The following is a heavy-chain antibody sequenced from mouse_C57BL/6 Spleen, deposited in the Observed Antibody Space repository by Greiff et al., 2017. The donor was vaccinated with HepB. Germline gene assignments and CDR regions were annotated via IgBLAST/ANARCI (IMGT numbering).Heavy chain of an antibody. D-gene: IGHD2-4*01. CDR3: ALYDYDEGGAMDY. Sequence: QVQLQQPGAELVKPGASVKLSCKASGYTFTSYWMHWVKQRPGQGLEWIGMIHPNSGSTNYNEKFKSKATLTVDKSSSTAYMQLSSLTSEDSAVYYCALYDYDEGGAMDYWGQGTSVTVSS. J-gene: IGHJ4*01. V-gene: IGHV1-64*01. CDR2: IHPNSGST. CDR1: GYTFTSYW.